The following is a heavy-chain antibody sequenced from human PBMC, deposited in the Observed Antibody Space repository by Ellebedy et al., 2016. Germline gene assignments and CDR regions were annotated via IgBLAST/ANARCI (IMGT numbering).Heavy chain of an antibody. CDR3: ARGVNYAFDY. CDR1: GLTFSTNA. J-gene: IGHJ4*02. V-gene: IGHV3-48*01. Sequence: GGSLRLXXVASGLTFSTNAMNWVRQAPGMGLELISHMTISGETTYYADSVKDRFTMSRDNARNTLYLQINNLGGEDTAVYYCARGVNYAFDYWGQGALVTVSS. CDR2: MTISGETT. D-gene: IGHD3-16*01.